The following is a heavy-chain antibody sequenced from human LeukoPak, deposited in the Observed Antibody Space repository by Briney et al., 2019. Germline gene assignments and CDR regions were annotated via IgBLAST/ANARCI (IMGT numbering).Heavy chain of an antibody. CDR2: FDPEDGET. J-gene: IGHJ4*02. D-gene: IGHD3-22*01. Sequence: ASVKVSCKVSGYTLTELSMHWVRQAPGKGLEWMGGFDPEDGETIYAQKFQGRVTMTEDKSTDTAYMELSSLRSEDTAVYYCATVQKQDYDTRPYYDHWGQGTLVTVSS. CDR3: ATVQKQDYDTRPYYDH. CDR1: GYTLTELS. V-gene: IGHV1-24*01.